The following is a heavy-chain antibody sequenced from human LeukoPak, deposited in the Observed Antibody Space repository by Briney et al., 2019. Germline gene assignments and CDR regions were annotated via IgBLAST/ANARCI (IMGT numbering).Heavy chain of an antibody. CDR2: IYYSGTT. D-gene: IGHD6-19*01. CDR3: ATYSSGWYDAFDI. Sequence: SETLSLTCTVSGGSISGYYWSWIRQPPGKGLEWIGYIYYSGTTNYNPSLKSRVTISVDTSKNQFSLKLSSVTAADTAVYYCATYSSGWYDAFDIWGQGTMVTVSS. J-gene: IGHJ3*02. V-gene: IGHV4-59*08. CDR1: GGSISGYY.